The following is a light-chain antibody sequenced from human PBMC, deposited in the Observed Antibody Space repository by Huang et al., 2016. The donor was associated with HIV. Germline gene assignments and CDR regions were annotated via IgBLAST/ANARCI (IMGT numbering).Light chain of an antibody. V-gene: IGKV4-1*01. Sequence: IVMTQYPDSLAVSLGETATINCKSSQSLLFRSNNKNYLAWYQQKPGQPPSLLMSWATTRGSGVPSRFSGGGSGTDFTLTISILQAEDVADYFCQQYFDVPWTFGRGTKVEIK. CDR1: QSLLFRSNNKNY. CDR2: WAT. J-gene: IGKJ1*01. CDR3: QQYFDVPWT.